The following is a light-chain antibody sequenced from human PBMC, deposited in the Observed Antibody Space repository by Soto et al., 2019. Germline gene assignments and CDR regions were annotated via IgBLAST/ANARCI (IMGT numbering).Light chain of an antibody. CDR2: GAS. CDR3: QQYNNWPPRGLT. CDR1: QSVSSN. V-gene: IGKV3-15*01. J-gene: IGKJ4*01. Sequence: EIVMTQSPATLSVSPGERATLSCRASQSVSSNLAWYQQKPGQAPRLLIYGASTRATGIPARFSGSGSGTEFTLTISSLQSEDFAVYYCQQYNNWPPRGLTFCGGTKVEIK.